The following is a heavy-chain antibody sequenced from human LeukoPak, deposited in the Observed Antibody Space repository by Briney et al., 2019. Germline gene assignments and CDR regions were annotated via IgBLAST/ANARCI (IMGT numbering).Heavy chain of an antibody. V-gene: IGHV3-11*01. Sequence: GGSLRLSCAASGFTFSDYYMTWISQAPGKGLEWVSYISSSGSTIYYADSVKGRFTVSRDNAKNSLYLQMNSLRAEDTAVYYCARERGIAVAGDEIDYWGQGTLVTVSS. CDR1: GFTFSDYY. D-gene: IGHD6-19*01. CDR3: ARERGIAVAGDEIDY. CDR2: ISSSGSTI. J-gene: IGHJ4*02.